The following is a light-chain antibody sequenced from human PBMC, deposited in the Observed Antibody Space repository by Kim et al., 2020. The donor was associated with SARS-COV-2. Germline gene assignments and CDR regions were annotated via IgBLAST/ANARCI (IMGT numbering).Light chain of an antibody. V-gene: IGLV3-1*01. Sequence: VSPGQTASITCSGDKLGDKYACWYQQTPGQSPVLVIYQDSKRPSGIPERFSGSNSGNTATLTISGTQAMDEADYYCQAWDSSTRVFGGGTQLTVL. CDR2: QDS. CDR3: QAWDSSTRV. J-gene: IGLJ3*02. CDR1: KLGDKY.